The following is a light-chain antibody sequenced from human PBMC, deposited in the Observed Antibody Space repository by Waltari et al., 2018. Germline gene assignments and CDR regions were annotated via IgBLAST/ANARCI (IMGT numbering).Light chain of an antibody. CDR2: GAS. V-gene: IGKV1-16*01. J-gene: IGKJ1*01. CDR1: QGIRNS. CDR3: LQYDSYPRT. Sequence: DIQMTQSPSSLSAFVGDRVTISCRASQGIRNSVDWFQQKPGKAPKALMYGASTLHSGVPSRFSGSGFGTDFTLTISGLQAEDLATYYCLQYDSYPRTFGQGTKVEIK.